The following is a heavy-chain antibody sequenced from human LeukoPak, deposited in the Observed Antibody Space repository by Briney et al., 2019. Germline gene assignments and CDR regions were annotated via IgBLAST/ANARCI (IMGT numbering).Heavy chain of an antibody. CDR2: ISSSSSTI. V-gene: IGHV3-48*01. CDR3: ARDAEWELRLPFDY. J-gene: IGHJ4*02. Sequence: GGSLRLSCAASGFTFSSYAMSWVRQAPGKGLEWVSYISSSSSTIYYADSVKGRFTISRDNAKNSLYLQMNSLRAEDTAVYYCARDAEWELRLPFDYWGQGTLVTVSS. D-gene: IGHD1-26*01. CDR1: GFTFSSYA.